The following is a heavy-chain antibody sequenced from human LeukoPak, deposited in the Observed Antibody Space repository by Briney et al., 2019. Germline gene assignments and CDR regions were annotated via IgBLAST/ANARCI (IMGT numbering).Heavy chain of an antibody. CDR3: TRDLMDYDVSTGLHHYYMDV. J-gene: IGHJ6*02. CDR2: CNPDGSDT. V-gene: IGHV3-74*01. Sequence: GGSLRLSCAASGFTFSHYWMHWVRQGLGKGLEWVARCNPDGSDTTYAESVKGRFTISRDNAKNTLYLQMNTLRVEDTAVYYCTRDLMDYDVSTGLHHYYMDVWGQGTTVTVSS. D-gene: IGHD3-9*01. CDR1: GFTFSHYW.